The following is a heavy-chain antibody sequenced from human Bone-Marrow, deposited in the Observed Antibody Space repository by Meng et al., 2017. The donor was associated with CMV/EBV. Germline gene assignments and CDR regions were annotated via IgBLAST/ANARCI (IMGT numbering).Heavy chain of an antibody. CDR2: MNPNSGNT. D-gene: IGHD3-3*01. J-gene: IGHJ4*02. Sequence: YTFTTYDINWVRQATGQGLEWMGWMNPNSGNTGYAQKFQGRVTITRNTSISTAYMELSSLRSEDTAVYYCARGRNTYDFWSGHADYWGQGTLVTVSS. V-gene: IGHV1-8*03. CDR1: YTFTTYD. CDR3: ARGRNTYDFWSGHADY.